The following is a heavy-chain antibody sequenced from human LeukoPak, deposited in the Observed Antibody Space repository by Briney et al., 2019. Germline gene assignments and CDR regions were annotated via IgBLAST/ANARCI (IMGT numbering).Heavy chain of an antibody. V-gene: IGHV3-23*01. J-gene: IGHJ6*03. Sequence: GGSLRLSCAASGFTFSSYAMSWVRQAPGKGLEWVSAITGSGGSTYYADSVKGRFTISRDDSKNTLYLQMNSLRAEDTAVYYCAKDGYDYYYYYMDVWGKGTTVTVSS. CDR3: AKDGYDYYYYYMDV. CDR1: GFTFSSYA. D-gene: IGHD1-1*01. CDR2: ITGSGGST.